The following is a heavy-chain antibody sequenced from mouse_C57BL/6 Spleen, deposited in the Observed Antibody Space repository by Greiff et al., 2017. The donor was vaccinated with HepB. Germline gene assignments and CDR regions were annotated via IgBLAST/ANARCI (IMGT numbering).Heavy chain of an antibody. D-gene: IGHD1-1*01. Sequence: EVKLVESGGGLVKPGGSLKLSCAASGFTFSDYGMHWVRQAPEKGLEWVAYISSGSSTIYYADTVKGRFTISRDNAKNTLFLQMTSLRSEDTAMYYSARPVVPPYAMDYWGQGTSVTVSS. CDR1: GFTFSDYG. CDR2: ISSGSSTI. J-gene: IGHJ4*01. CDR3: ARPVVPPYAMDY. V-gene: IGHV5-17*01.